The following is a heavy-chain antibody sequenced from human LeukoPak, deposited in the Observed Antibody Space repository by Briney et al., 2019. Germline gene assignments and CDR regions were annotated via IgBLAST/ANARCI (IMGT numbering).Heavy chain of an antibody. V-gene: IGHV4-59*01. J-gene: IGHJ3*02. D-gene: IGHD5-18*01. CDR3: ARDGRGYSYGHDAFDI. Sequence: SETLSLTCTVSGGSISSYYWSWIRQPPGKGLEWIGCIYYSGSTNYNPSLKSRVTISVDTSKNQFSLKLSSVTAADTAVYYCARDGRGYSYGHDAFDIWGQGTMVTVSS. CDR1: GGSISSYY. CDR2: IYYSGST.